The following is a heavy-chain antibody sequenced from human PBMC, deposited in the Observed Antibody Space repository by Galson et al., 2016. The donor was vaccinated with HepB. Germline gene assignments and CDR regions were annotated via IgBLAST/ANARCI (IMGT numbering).Heavy chain of an antibody. D-gene: IGHD6-13*01. Sequence: SVKVSCKASGDTFSSYAISWVRQAPGQGLEWMGGIIPIFGTTNYAQKFQGRVTITADESTSTAYMELSSLRSEDTAVYYWARDPGVAAAGHYNGLDVWGQGTTVTCSS. CDR2: IIPIFGTT. V-gene: IGHV1-69*13. J-gene: IGHJ6*02. CDR3: ARDPGVAAAGHYNGLDV. CDR1: GDTFSSYA.